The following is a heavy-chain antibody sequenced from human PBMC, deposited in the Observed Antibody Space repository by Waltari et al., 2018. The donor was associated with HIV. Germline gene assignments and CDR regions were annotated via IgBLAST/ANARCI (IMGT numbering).Heavy chain of an antibody. J-gene: IGHJ4*02. CDR1: GYDFTTFD. CDR3: ARSRPGAVFGDN. CDR2: MSPNSGKT. V-gene: IGHV1-8*01. Sequence: QVQLVQSGAEVKLPGASLKVSCRTSGYDFTTFDINWVRQASGQGLAWMGWMSPNSGKTVYARKFQGRVIMTSDSSIDTAYLELSSLTSHDTAVYYCARSRPGAVFGDNWGQGTLVTVSS. D-gene: IGHD3-3*01.